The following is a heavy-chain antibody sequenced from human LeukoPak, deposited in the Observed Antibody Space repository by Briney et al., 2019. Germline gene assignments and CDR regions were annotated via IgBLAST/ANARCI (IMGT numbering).Heavy chain of an antibody. Sequence: PSETLSLTCTVSGGSISSYYWSWIRQPPGKGLEWIGYIYYSGSTNYNPSLKSRVTISVDTSKNQFSLKLSSVTAADTAVYYCARHGGAATDDWFDPWGQGTLVTVSS. CDR2: IYYSGST. CDR3: ARHGGAATDDWFDP. CDR1: GGSISSYY. D-gene: IGHD2-21*01. J-gene: IGHJ5*02. V-gene: IGHV4-59*08.